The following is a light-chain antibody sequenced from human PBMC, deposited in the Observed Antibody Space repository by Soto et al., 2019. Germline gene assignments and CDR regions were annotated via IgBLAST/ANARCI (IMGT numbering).Light chain of an antibody. CDR2: GAS. CDR1: QSISSW. CDR3: QQYNTYSWT. J-gene: IGKJ1*01. Sequence: TYTLSASVGDRVTITCRASQSISSWLAWYQQKPGKAPKLLISGASSLQSGVPSRFSGSGSWTQFTITVSSLQPEYFETYYCQQYNTYSWTLGEGTKVDIK. V-gene: IGKV1-5*01.